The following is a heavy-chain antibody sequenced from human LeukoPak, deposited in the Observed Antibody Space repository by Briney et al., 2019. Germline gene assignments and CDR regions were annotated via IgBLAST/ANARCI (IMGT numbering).Heavy chain of an antibody. J-gene: IGHJ4*02. Sequence: GASEKVSCKASGYTFTGYYMHWVRQAPGQGLEWMGWINPNSGGTNYAQKFQGRVTMTRDTSISTAYMELSRLRSDDTAVYYCASLRLVGATGVDYWGQGTLVTVSS. V-gene: IGHV1-2*02. CDR1: GYTFTGYY. D-gene: IGHD1-26*01. CDR3: ASLRLVGATGVDY. CDR2: INPNSGGT.